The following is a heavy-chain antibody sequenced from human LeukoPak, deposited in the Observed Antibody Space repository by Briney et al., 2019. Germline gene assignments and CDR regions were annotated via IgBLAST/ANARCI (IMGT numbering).Heavy chain of an antibody. Sequence: PSGTLSLTCNVSGGSISRHYWTWIRQPPGKGLEWIGNILYSGKTHYNPSLKSRVTISGDTSKNQFSLKLSSVTAADTAVYYCAREWVPDYSSGWYVVYWGQGTLVTVSS. CDR1: GGSISRHY. D-gene: IGHD6-19*01. J-gene: IGHJ4*02. V-gene: IGHV4-59*11. CDR3: AREWVPDYSSGWYVVY. CDR2: ILYSGKT.